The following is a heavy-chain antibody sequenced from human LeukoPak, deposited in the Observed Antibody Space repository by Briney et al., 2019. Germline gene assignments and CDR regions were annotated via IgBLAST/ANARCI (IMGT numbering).Heavy chain of an antibody. CDR3: AKVGDPTYYYGSGSYCDY. D-gene: IGHD3-10*01. V-gene: IGHV3-23*01. J-gene: IGHJ4*02. CDR2: ISGSGGST. Sequence: GGSLRLSCAASGFTFSSYAMSWVRQAPGKGLEWVSAISGSGGSTYYADSVKGRFTISRDNSKNTLYLQMNSLRAEDTAVYYCAKVGDPTYYYGSGSYCDYWGQGTLVTVSS. CDR1: GFTFSSYA.